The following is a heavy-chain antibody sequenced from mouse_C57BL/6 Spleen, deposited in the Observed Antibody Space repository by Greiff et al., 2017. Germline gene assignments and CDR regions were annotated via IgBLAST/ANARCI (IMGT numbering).Heavy chain of an antibody. V-gene: IGHV1-22*01. CDR1: GYTFTDYN. CDR2: INPNNGGT. CDR3: ARGGLRAWFAY. J-gene: IGHJ3*01. Sequence: VQLQQSGPELVKPGASVKMSCKASGYTFTDYNMHWVKQSHGKSLEWIGYINPNNGGTSYNQKFKGKATWTVNKSSSTAYMELRSRTSEDSAVYYCARGGLRAWFAYWGQGTLVTVSA. D-gene: IGHD2-4*01.